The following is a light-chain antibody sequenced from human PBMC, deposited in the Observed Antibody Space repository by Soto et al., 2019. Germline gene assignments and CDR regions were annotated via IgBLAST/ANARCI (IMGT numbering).Light chain of an antibody. Sequence: DIVMTQSPDSLAVSLGERATINCKSSQSVLYSSNNKNYLAWYQQKPGQPPKLLIYWASTRESGVPDRFSGSGSGTDFTLTISSLQSEDFAVYYCQEYIHWPPGMFGPGTTVDIK. CDR1: QSVLYSSNNKNY. CDR3: QEYIHWPPGM. J-gene: IGKJ1*01. V-gene: IGKV4-1*01. CDR2: WAS.